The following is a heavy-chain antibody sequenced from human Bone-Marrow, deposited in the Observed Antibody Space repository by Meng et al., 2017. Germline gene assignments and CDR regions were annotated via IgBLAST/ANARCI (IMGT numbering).Heavy chain of an antibody. CDR2: INWNGGST. V-gene: IGHV3-20*04. Sequence: GESLKISCAASGFTFDDYGMSWVRQAPGKGLEWGSGINWNGGSTGYADSVKGRFTISRDNAKNSLYLQMNSLRAEDTALYYCARDRESIVVVTASQFDYWGQGTLVTVSS. J-gene: IGHJ4*02. CDR3: ARDRESIVVVTASQFDY. D-gene: IGHD2-21*02. CDR1: GFTFDDYG.